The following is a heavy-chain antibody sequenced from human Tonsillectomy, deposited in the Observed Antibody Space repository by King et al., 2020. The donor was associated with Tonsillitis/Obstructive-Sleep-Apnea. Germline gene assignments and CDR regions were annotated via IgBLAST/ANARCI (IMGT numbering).Heavy chain of an antibody. V-gene: IGHV3-23*04. J-gene: IGHJ2*01. D-gene: IGHD3-16*02. CDR3: AKDLMSTFGGVSVIGDWYFDL. CDR1: GFTFSSYA. CDR2: ISGSGGST. Sequence: VQLVESGGGLVQPGGSLRLSCAASGFTFSSYAMSWVRQAPGKGLEWVSAISGSGGSTYYADSVKGRFTLSRDNSKNTLYLQMNSLRAEDTAVYYCAKDLMSTFGGVSVIGDWYFDLWGRGTLVTVSS.